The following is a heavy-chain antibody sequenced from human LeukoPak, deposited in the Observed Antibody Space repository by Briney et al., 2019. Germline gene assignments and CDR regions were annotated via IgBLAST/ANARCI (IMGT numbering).Heavy chain of an antibody. Sequence: GGSLRLSWAASGFTFSSYSMSWVRQAPGKGLEWVSAINHSGGNTYYADSVKGRFTIYRDNSKNTLYLQMSSLRAEDTAVYYCAKVTRDIVVVPGAIHRSQYYYYGMDFWGRGTTVSVSS. CDR1: GFTFSSYS. D-gene: IGHD2-2*02. V-gene: IGHV3-23*01. CDR2: INHSGGNT. J-gene: IGHJ6*02. CDR3: AKVTRDIVVVPGAIHRSQYYYYGMDF.